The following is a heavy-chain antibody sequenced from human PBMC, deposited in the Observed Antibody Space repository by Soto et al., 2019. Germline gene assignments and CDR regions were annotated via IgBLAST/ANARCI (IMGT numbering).Heavy chain of an antibody. D-gene: IGHD3-9*01. V-gene: IGHV4-34*01. CDR3: EVNGLRSFDWLSTY. Sequence: SETLSLTCAVYGGSFSGYYWSWIRQPPGKGLEWIGEINHSGSTNYNPSLKSRVTISVDTSKNQFSLKLSSVTAADTAVYYCEVNGLRSFDWLSTYWGEGTPVTV. J-gene: IGHJ4*02. CDR2: INHSGST. CDR1: GGSFSGYY.